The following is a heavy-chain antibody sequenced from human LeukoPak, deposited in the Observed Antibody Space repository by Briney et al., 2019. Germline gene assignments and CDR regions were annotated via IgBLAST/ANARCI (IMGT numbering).Heavy chain of an antibody. Sequence: SETLSLTCTVSGGSISSYYWSWIRQPPGKGLEWIGEINHSGSTNYNPSLKSRVTISVDTSKNQFSLNLSSVTAADTAVYYCARGLSCSGGSCVWGQGTLVTVSS. D-gene: IGHD2-15*01. CDR3: ARGLSCSGGSCV. J-gene: IGHJ4*02. CDR2: INHSGST. V-gene: IGHV4-34*01. CDR1: GGSISSYY.